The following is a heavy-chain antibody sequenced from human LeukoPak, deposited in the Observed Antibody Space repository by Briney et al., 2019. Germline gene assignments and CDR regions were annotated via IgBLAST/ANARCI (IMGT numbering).Heavy chain of an antibody. V-gene: IGHV4-59*01. CDR2: IYYSGST. D-gene: IGHD3-10*01. CDR3: ARESLLWFGESSGAFDI. Sequence: PSETLSLTCAVYGGSFSGYYWRWIRQPPGKGLEWIGYIYYSGSTNYNPSLKSRVTISVDTSKNQFSLKLSSVTAADTAVYYCARESLLWFGESSGAFDIWGQGTMVTVSS. J-gene: IGHJ3*02. CDR1: GGSFSGYY.